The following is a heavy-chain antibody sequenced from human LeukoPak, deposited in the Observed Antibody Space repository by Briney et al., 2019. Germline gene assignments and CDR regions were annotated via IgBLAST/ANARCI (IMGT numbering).Heavy chain of an antibody. Sequence: ASVTVSCKASGYTFTSYAMHWVRQAPGQRLEWMGWINAGNGNTKYSQKFQGRVTITRDTSASTAYMELSSLRSEDTAVYYCARRSLGYCSGGSCYYYGMDVWGQGTTVTVSS. CDR2: INAGNGNT. V-gene: IGHV1-3*01. CDR1: GYTFTSYA. CDR3: ARRSLGYCSGGSCYYYGMDV. J-gene: IGHJ6*02. D-gene: IGHD2-15*01.